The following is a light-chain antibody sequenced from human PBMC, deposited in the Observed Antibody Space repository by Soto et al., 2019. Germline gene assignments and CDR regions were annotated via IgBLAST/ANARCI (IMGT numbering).Light chain of an antibody. J-gene: IGKJ2*01. CDR2: KAS. CDR1: QSISSW. Sequence: DIQMTQSPSTLSASVGDRVTITCRASQSISSWLAWYQQKPGKAPKLLIYKASSLESGVPSRFSGSGSGTEFTLTISSLQPDDFATYYCKQYNSYSSWTFGQGTKLEIK. CDR3: KQYNSYSSWT. V-gene: IGKV1-5*03.